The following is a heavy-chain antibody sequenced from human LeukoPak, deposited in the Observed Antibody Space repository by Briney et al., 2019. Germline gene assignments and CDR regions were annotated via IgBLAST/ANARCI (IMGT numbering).Heavy chain of an antibody. D-gene: IGHD2-21*02. CDR3: AVVAYCGGDCYMHLFDY. CDR2: IIPILGIA. J-gene: IGHJ4*02. V-gene: IGHV1-69*04. Sequence: SVKVSCKASGGTFSSYAISWVRQAPGQGLEWMGRIIPILGIANYAQKFQGRVTITADKSTSTAYMELSSLRSEDTAVYYCAVVAYCGGDCYMHLFDYWGQGTLVTVSS. CDR1: GGTFSSYA.